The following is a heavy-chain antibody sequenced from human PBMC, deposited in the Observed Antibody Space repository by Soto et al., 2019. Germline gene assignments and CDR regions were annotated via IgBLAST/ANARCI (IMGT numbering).Heavy chain of an antibody. CDR2: ISAYNGNT. Sequence: GASVKVSCKASGYTFTSYGISWVRRAPGQGLEWMGWISAYNGNTNYAQKLQGRVTMTTDTSTSTAYMELRSLRSDDTAVYYCARDRHLPSYYYYGMEVWGQGTTVTVSS. CDR1: GYTFTSYG. CDR3: ARDRHLPSYYYYGMEV. J-gene: IGHJ6*02. V-gene: IGHV1-18*01. D-gene: IGHD3-3*02.